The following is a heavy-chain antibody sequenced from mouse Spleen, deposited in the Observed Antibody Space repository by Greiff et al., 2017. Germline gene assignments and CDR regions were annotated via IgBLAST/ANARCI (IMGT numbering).Heavy chain of an antibody. Sequence: QVQLQQPGAELVRPGSSVKLSCKASGYTFTSYWMHWVKQRPIQGLEWIGNIDPSDSETHYNQKFKDKATLTVDKSSSTAYMQLSSLTSEDSAVYYCARSRRSGGDYWGQGTTLTVSS. V-gene: IGHV1-52*01. CDR3: ARSRRSGGDY. J-gene: IGHJ2*01. D-gene: IGHD3-2*02. CDR2: IDPSDSET. CDR1: GYTFTSYW.